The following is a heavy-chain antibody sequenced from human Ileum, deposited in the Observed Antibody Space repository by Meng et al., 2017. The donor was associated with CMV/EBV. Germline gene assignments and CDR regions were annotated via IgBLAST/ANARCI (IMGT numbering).Heavy chain of an antibody. Sequence: WGAGLFKPSETLSLPCDVYDASFSDFYWSWTRHLPGKGLEWIGEIHPSGSTHYNPSLESRVSISVHMSNNQFSLKVSSVTAADTAVYYCARGQDNHKGGVHWGQGTLVTVSS. CDR2: IHPSGST. CDR3: ARGQDNHKGGVH. J-gene: IGHJ4*02. D-gene: IGHD1-14*01. CDR1: DASFSDFY. V-gene: IGHV4-34*01.